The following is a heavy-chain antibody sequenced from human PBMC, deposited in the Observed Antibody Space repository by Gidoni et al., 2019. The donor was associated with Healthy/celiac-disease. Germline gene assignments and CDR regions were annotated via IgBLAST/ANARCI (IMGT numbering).Heavy chain of an antibody. CDR1: GGPLSSYY. Sequence: QVQLQEAGAGLGTPSETLSLTCTVSGGPLSSYYGCWIRQPLGKGMGWIAYIYYSGSTNYTPSLNSRVTISVDTSNNQFSLKLRSVTGADTAVYYCARADDYYGPGNWFDPWGQGTLVTVSS. J-gene: IGHJ5*02. CDR2: IYYSGST. CDR3: ARADDYYGPGNWFDP. D-gene: IGHD3-10*01. V-gene: IGHV4-59*01.